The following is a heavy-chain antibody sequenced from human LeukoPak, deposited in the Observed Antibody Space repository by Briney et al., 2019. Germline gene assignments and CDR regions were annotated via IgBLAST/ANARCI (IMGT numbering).Heavy chain of an antibody. Sequence: PSETLSLTCTVSGGSISSSLYHWGWIRQSPGKNLEWLGSIYYTGTTHYNPSLKSRVTISVDTSKNQFSLKLSSVTAADTAVYYCARAPRYFDWLLQYNWFDPWGQGTLVTVSS. J-gene: IGHJ5*02. V-gene: IGHV4-39*07. CDR3: ARAPRYFDWLLQYNWFDP. D-gene: IGHD3-9*01. CDR2: IYYTGTT. CDR1: GGSISSSLYH.